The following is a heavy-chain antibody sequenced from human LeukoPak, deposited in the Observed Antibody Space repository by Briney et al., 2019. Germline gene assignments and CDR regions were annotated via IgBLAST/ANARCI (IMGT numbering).Heavy chain of an antibody. V-gene: IGHV3-7*03. D-gene: IGHD3-9*01. CDR3: ARERTYYDILTGYYNAFDI. CDR2: IKQDGSEK. CDR1: GFTFSSYW. Sequence: PGGSLRLSCAASGFTFSSYWMSWVRQAPGKGLEWVANIKQDGSEKYYVGSVKGRFTISRDNAKNSLYLQMNSLRAEDTAVYYCARERTYYDILTGYYNAFDIWGQGTMVTVSS. J-gene: IGHJ3*02.